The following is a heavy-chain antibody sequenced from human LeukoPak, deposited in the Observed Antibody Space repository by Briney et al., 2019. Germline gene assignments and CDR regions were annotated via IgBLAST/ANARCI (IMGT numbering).Heavy chain of an antibody. CDR3: ARDFVDYFDP. CDR1: GFTFSHYS. V-gene: IGHV3-48*02. J-gene: IGHJ5*02. D-gene: IGHD5-12*01. Sequence: GGSLRLSCAASGFTFSHYSMNWVRQAPGKGLEWVSSISSCSSAIYYADSVKGRLSISRDNAKNSLYLQMNSLRDEDTAVYYCARDFVDYFDPWGQGTLVTVSS. CDR2: ISSCSSAI.